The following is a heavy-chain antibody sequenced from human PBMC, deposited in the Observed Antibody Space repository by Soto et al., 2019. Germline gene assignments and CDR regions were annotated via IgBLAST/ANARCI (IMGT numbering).Heavy chain of an antibody. CDR2: VFFRVTH. CDR3: ARDCTAPPDYIGP. J-gene: IGHJ5*02. D-gene: IGHD4-4*01. V-gene: IGHV4-61*08. CDR1: VSSTPSGDHY. Sequence: EPVCATCTDAVSSTPSGDHYWSWVRYAPGKGLEWICYVFFRVTHNYNPFLKSRVTLSLDKSKNQVSLKVNFVAGADTAVYYRARDCTAPPDYIGPWGQGTLVTV.